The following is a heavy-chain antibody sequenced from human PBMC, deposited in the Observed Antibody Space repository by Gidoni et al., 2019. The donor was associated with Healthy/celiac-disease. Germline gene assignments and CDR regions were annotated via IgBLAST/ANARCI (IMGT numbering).Heavy chain of an antibody. J-gene: IGHJ4*02. Sequence: EVQLVESGGGLVRPGGSLRLSCAASGFTFSNAGMNWVRQAPGKGLEWVGLIKSKTDGGTTDYAAPVKGRFTISRDDSKNTLYLQMNSLKTEDTAVYYCTTDQVRGVIYFDYWGQGTLVTVSS. CDR3: TTDQVRGVIYFDY. CDR2: IKSKTDGGTT. V-gene: IGHV3-15*07. CDR1: GFTFSNAG. D-gene: IGHD3-10*01.